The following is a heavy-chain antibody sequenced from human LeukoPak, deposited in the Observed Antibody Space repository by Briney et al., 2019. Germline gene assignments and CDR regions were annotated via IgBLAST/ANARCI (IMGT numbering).Heavy chain of an antibody. CDR3: AKDGETYYYDSSGYVDY. D-gene: IGHD3-22*01. CDR2: ISGSGGST. CDR1: GFTLSSYA. J-gene: IGHJ4*02. V-gene: IGHV3-23*01. Sequence: GGSLRLSCAASGFTLSSYAMSWVRQAPGKGLEWVSAISGSGGSTYYADSVKGRFTISRDNSKNTLYLQMNSLRAEDTAVYYCAKDGETYYYDSSGYVDYWGQGTLVTVSS.